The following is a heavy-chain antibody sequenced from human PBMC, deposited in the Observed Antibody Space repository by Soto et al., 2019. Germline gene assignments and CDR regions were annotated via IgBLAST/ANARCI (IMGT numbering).Heavy chain of an antibody. CDR3: ARVRERYFDY. V-gene: IGHV3-21*01. J-gene: IGHJ4*02. CDR1: GFTFSSYS. CDR2: ISTSGTYI. D-gene: IGHD1-1*01. Sequence: LRLSCAASGFTFSSYSLDWVRQAPGKGLEWVSSISTSGTYIYYADSLKGRFTISRDNAKNSLYLQMNSLRAEDTAVYYCARVRERYFDYWGQGTLVTVSS.